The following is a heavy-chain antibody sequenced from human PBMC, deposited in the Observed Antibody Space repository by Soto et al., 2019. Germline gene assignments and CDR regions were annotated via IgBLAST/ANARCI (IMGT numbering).Heavy chain of an antibody. CDR1: GFTFSSYA. CDR3: AKGTGGYQLLYLAFDI. CDR2: ISGSGCST. D-gene: IGHD2-2*02. V-gene: IGHV3-23*01. Sequence: SLRLSRAASGFTFSSYAMRWVRQAPGKGLEWVSAISGSGCSTYYADSVKGRFTISRDNSKNTLYLQMNSLRAEDTAVYYCAKGTGGYQLLYLAFDIWGQGTMVTV. J-gene: IGHJ3*02.